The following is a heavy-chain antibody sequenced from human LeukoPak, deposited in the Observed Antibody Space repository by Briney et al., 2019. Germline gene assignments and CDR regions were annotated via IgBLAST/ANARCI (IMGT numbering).Heavy chain of an antibody. V-gene: IGHV1-24*01. J-gene: IGHJ4*02. D-gene: IGHD3-22*01. Sequence: GASVKVSCKVSVYTLTELSMHWVRQAPGKGLEWMGGFDPEDGETIYAQKFQGRVTMTEDTSTDTAYMELSSPRSEDTAVCYCATGGSGYYSDYWGQGTLVTVSS. CDR1: VYTLTELS. CDR2: FDPEDGET. CDR3: ATGGSGYYSDY.